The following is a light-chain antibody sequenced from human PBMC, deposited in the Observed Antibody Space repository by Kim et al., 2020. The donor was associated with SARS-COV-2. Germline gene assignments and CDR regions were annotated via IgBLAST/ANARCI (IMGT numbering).Light chain of an antibody. CDR3: QNYNDWPPWT. CDR2: GAS. Sequence: EIVLTQSPATLSVSPGERVTLSCRASQSFGGDLAWYQQKPGQAPRLLIYGASTRATGVPDRCSGRGSGTEFILTISSLQSEDFALYYCQNYNDWPPWTFGQGTKVDIK. J-gene: IGKJ1*01. CDR1: QSFGGD. V-gene: IGKV3-15*01.